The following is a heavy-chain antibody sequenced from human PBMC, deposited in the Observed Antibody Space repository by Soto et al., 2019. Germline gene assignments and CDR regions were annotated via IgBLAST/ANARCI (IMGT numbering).Heavy chain of an antibody. Sequence: ASVKVSCKASGYTFTSYYMHWVRQAPGQGLEWMGIINPSGGSTSYAQKFQGRVTMTRDTSTSTVYMELSSLRSEDTAVYYCARVTEDAGYSSGWTPRSWNYYYGMDVWGQGTTVTVSS. CDR1: GYTFTSYY. V-gene: IGHV1-46*01. D-gene: IGHD6-19*01. CDR2: INPSGGST. CDR3: ARVTEDAGYSSGWTPRSWNYYYGMDV. J-gene: IGHJ6*02.